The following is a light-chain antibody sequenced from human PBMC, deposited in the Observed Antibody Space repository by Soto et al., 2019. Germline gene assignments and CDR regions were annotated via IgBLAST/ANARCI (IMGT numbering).Light chain of an antibody. CDR2: DAS. CDR1: QSTSSW. CDR3: QQYNSYRT. Sequence: DIQMTQSPSTLSASVGDRVTITCRASQSTSSWLAWYQQKPGKAPKLLIYDASSLESGVPSRFSGDGSGTEFTLTISSLQPDDFATYYCQQYNSYRTLGQGTKV. J-gene: IGKJ1*01. V-gene: IGKV1-5*01.